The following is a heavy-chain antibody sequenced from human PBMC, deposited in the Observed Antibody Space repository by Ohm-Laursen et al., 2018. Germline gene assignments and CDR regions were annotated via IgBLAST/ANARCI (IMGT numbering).Heavy chain of an antibody. CDR1: GGSFSGYY. V-gene: IGHV4-34*01. J-gene: IGHJ6*02. Sequence: SDTLSLTCAVYGGSFSGYYWSWIRQPPGKGLEWIGEINHSGRTNYNPSLKSRVTISVNTSKNQFPQKLSSGTAADTAVYYCARSIRGYYYYYGMDVWGQGTTVTVSS. CDR3: ARSIRGYYYYYGMDV. D-gene: IGHD4-23*01. CDR2: INHSGRT.